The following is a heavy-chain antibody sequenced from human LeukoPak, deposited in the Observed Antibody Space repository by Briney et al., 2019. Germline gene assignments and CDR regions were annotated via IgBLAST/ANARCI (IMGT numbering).Heavy chain of an antibody. CDR1: GGSISSSSYY. CDR3: ARQPSVVVPAATGFYYYYGMDV. J-gene: IGHJ6*02. CDR2: IYYSGRT. Sequence: SETLSLTCTVSGGSISSSSYYWGCTRQPPGKGVEWIASIYYSGRTYYNQSLKVRVTISVDTSKNQFSLKLSSVTAADTAVYYCARQPSVVVPAATGFYYYYGMDVWGQGTTVTVSS. D-gene: IGHD2-2*01. V-gene: IGHV4-39*01.